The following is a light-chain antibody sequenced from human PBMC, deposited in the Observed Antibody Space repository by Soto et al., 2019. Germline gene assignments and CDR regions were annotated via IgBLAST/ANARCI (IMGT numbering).Light chain of an antibody. CDR1: TSNIGSNT. CDR3: AAWDDSLSGYG. J-gene: IGLJ1*01. V-gene: IGLV1-44*01. CDR2: SNN. Sequence: QSVLTQPPSASGTPGQRVTISCSGSTSNIGSNTVNWYQQRPGTAPKLLIYSNNQRPSGVPDRFSGSKSGTSASLAISGLQSEDEADYYCAAWDDSLSGYGFGTGTKVTVL.